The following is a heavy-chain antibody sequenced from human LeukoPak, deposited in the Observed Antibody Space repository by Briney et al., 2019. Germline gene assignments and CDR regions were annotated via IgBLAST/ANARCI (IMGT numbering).Heavy chain of an antibody. Sequence: PGGSLRLSCAASGFTFSSYAMSWVRQAPGKGLEWVSAISGSGGSTYYADSVKGRFTISRDNSKNTLYLQMNSLRAEDTAVYYCAKAAPGYYDSSGYYYDGDDAFDIWGQGTMVTVSS. D-gene: IGHD3-22*01. J-gene: IGHJ3*02. CDR2: ISGSGGST. V-gene: IGHV3-23*01. CDR1: GFTFSSYA. CDR3: AKAAPGYYDSSGYYYDGDDAFDI.